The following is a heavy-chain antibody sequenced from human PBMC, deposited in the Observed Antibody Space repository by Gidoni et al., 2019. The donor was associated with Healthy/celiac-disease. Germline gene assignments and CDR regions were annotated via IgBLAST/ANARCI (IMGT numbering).Heavy chain of an antibody. V-gene: IGHV3-21*06. CDR1: GFTFSYYS. CDR3: ARGGAAMVTYGDY. Sequence: EVQLVESGGGLVKPGGSLTLSCAASGFTFSYYSMNWVRQAPGKGLEWVSSISSGSSHKYYADSVKGRFSISRDNAKNSLYLQMNSLRAEDTAVYYCARGGAAMVTYGDYWGQGTLVTVSS. D-gene: IGHD5-18*01. J-gene: IGHJ4*02. CDR2: ISSGSSHK.